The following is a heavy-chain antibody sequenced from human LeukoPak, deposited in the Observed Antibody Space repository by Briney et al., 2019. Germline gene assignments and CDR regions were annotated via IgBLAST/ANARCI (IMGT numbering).Heavy chain of an antibody. CDR2: IKSKTDGGTT. CDR3: TTEASYYYYGMDV. J-gene: IGHJ6*02. Sequence: PGGSLRLSCAASGFTFSNAWMSWVRQAPGKGLEWVGRIKSKTDGGTTDYAAPVKGRFTISRDDSKNTLYLQMNSLKTEDTAVYYCTTEASYYYYGMDVWGQGTTVTVSS. CDR1: GFTFSNAW. V-gene: IGHV3-15*01.